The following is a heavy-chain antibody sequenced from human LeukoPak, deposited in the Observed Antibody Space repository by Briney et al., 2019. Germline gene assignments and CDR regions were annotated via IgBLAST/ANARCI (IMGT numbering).Heavy chain of an antibody. CDR3: ARDSASRQQLVINDY. CDR1: GGSISSSIYY. J-gene: IGHJ4*02. V-gene: IGHV4-39*07. D-gene: IGHD6-13*01. CDR2: VFYNGAT. Sequence: SETLSLICIVSGGSISSSIYYWAWVRQPPGKGLEWIGTVFYNGATQYSPSLRSRVTISIDTSTNQFSLKLTSVTAADTALYYCARDSASRQQLVINDYWGQGTLVTVSS.